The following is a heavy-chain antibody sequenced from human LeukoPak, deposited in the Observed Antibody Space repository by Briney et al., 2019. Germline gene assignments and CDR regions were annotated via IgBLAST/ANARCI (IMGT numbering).Heavy chain of an antibody. D-gene: IGHD4-17*01. J-gene: IGHJ4*02. CDR2: INPSGGST. Sequence: ASVKVSCKASGYTFTGYYMQWVRQAPGQGLEWMGIINPSGGSTTYAQKFQGRVIVSRDTSTSRVYMELYSLRSEDTAVYYCARGGRDYGDFLAGHWGQGTLVTVSS. CDR1: GYTFTGYY. V-gene: IGHV1-46*01. CDR3: ARGGRDYGDFLAGH.